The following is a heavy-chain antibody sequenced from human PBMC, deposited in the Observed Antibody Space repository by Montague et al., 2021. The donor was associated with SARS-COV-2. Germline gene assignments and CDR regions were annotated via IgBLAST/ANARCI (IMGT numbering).Heavy chain of an antibody. D-gene: IGHD4-17*01. J-gene: IGHJ4*02. V-gene: IGHV4-39*01. CDR2: FYYAGGT. CDR1: GGSASRISSH. CDR3: AKLYGSSFDY. Sequence: SETLSLTCTVSGGSASRISSHWGWIRQPPGKGLEYIGSFYYAGGTQYNPSLKSRFTISVDTSNDQFSLKMNSVTAADTAVYFCAKLYGSSFDYWGQGTLVTVSS.